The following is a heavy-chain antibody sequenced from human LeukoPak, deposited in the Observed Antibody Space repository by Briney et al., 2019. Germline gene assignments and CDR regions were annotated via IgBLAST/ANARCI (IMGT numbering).Heavy chain of an antibody. D-gene: IGHD6-19*01. J-gene: IGHJ4*02. CDR3: ARDRSTGSYFFFGY. V-gene: IGHV3-33*07. Sequence: GGSLRLSCLASGFTFDTFGMYWARQAPGKGLEWVAVIWHDGSNQYYTDSVKGRFTISRDNSKNTLYLQMNSLRVEDTAVYYCARDRSTGSYFFFGYWGQGVLVTVS. CDR1: GFTFDTFG. CDR2: IWHDGSNQ.